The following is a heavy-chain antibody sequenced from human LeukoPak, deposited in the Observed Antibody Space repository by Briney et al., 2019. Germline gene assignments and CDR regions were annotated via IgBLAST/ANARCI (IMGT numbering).Heavy chain of an antibody. J-gene: IGHJ4*02. CDR3: ARDVRDYGSGSYLFDY. CDR2: IYYSGST. Sequence: SETQSLTCTVSGGSISSYYWSWIRQPPGKGLEWIGYIYYSGSTNYNPSLKSRVTISVDTSKNQFSLKLSSVTAADTAVYYCARDVRDYGSGSYLFDYWGQGTLVTVSS. V-gene: IGHV4-59*01. D-gene: IGHD3-10*01. CDR1: GGSISSYY.